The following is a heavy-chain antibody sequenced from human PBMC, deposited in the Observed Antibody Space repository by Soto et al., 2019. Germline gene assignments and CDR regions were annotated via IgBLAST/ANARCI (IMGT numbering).Heavy chain of an antibody. V-gene: IGHV1-69*01. Sequence: QVQLVQSGAEVKKPGSSVKVSCKASGVTFNSYAISWVRQAPGPGLECRGGVIPIFGTANYAQKFQGRVTSTADESTSTAYTEMSDLRSDDKAGTYCARDAHRTYSSSSEVPTTFDRCGQGTLVTVSS. CDR3: ARDAHRTYSSSSEVPTTFDR. D-gene: IGHD6-6*01. J-gene: IGHJ4*02. CDR1: GVTFNSYA. CDR2: VIPIFGTA.